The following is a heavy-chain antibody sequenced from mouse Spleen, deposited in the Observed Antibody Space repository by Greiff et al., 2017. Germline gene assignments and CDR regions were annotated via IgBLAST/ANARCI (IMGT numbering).Heavy chain of an antibody. CDR1: GYTFTSYW. J-gene: IGHJ1*01. CDR3: ARGLRGGGYWYFDV. D-gene: IGHD1-1*01. CDR2: IDPSDSYT. Sequence: QVQLQQPGAELVMPGASVKLSCKASGYTFTSYWMHWVKQRPGQGLEWIGEIDPSDSYTNYNQKFKGKATLTVDKSSSTAYMQLSSLTSEDSAVYYCARGLRGGGYWYFDVWGAGTTVTVSS. V-gene: IGHV1-69*01.